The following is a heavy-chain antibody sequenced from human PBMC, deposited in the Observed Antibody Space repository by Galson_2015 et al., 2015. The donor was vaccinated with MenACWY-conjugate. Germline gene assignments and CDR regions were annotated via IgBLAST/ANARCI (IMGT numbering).Heavy chain of an antibody. CDR2: IKADGSFS. V-gene: IGHV3-74*01. CDR1: GFTFNNYW. Sequence: SLRLSCAASGFTFNNYWMHWVRQPPGKGLEWTSYIKADGSFSNYADSVKGRFTISTDNAKNMVYLQMDGLGDEDTAVYFCARDTTGFFASWARGPLLPFP. CDR3: ARDTTGFFAS. D-gene: IGHD3-3*01. J-gene: IGHJ5*01.